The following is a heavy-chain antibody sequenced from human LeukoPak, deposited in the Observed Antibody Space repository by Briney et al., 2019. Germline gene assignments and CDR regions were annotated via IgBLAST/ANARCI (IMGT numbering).Heavy chain of an antibody. CDR1: GFTYNSYA. V-gene: IGHV3-23*01. CDR2: ISDSGGST. CDR3: AKLGSSNSD. J-gene: IGHJ4*02. D-gene: IGHD2-2*01. Sequence: QAGGSLRLSCAASGFTYNSYAMSWVRQAPGKGLEWVSAISDSGGSTYYADSVKGRFTISRDNSKNTLHLQMNSLRAEDTAVYYCAKLGSSNSDWGQGTLVTVSS.